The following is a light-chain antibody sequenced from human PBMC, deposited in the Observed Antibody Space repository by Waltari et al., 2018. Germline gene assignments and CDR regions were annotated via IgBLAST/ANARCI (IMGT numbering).Light chain of an antibody. J-gene: IGKJ3*01. CDR3: HQYNNWPPFT. CDR2: GAS. Sequence: EIVMTQSPATLSVTPGERATLSCRASQSVSSNLAWYQQKPGQAPRLLIYGASTRATGIPARVSGRWFGTEFTLTISSLQSEDFAVYYCHQYNNWPPFTFGPGTKVDIK. CDR1: QSVSSN. V-gene: IGKV3-15*01.